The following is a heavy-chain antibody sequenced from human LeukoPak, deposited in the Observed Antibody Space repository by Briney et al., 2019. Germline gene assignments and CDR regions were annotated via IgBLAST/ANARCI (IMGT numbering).Heavy chain of an antibody. CDR3: ARGLRGRYCSSTSCYSPYYFDY. CDR2: MNPNSGNT. D-gene: IGHD2-2*01. CDR1: GYTFTSYD. Sequence: GASVKVSCKASGYTFTSYDINWVRQATGQGLEWMGWMNPNSGNTGYAQKFQGRVTMTRNTSISTAYMELSSLRSEDTAVYYCARGLRGRYCSSTSCYSPYYFDYWGQGTLVTVS. J-gene: IGHJ4*02. V-gene: IGHV1-8*01.